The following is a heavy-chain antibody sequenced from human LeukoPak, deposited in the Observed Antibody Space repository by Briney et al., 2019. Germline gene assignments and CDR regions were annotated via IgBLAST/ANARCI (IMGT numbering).Heavy chain of an antibody. J-gene: IGHJ3*02. CDR3: ARDRTSSWDDAFDI. CDR2: IYTSGST. Sequence: SETLSLTCTVSGGSISSYYWSWIRQPAGKGLEWIGCIYTSGSTNYNPSLKGRVTMSVDTSKNQFSLKLSSVTAADTAVYYCARDRTSSWDDAFDIWGQGTMVTVSS. V-gene: IGHV4-4*07. CDR1: GGSISSYY. D-gene: IGHD6-13*01.